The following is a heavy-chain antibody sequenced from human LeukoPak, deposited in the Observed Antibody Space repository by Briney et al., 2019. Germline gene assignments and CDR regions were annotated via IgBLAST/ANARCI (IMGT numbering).Heavy chain of an antibody. CDR1: GLTFSSYG. D-gene: IGHD3-10*02. CDR3: AELGITMIGGV. J-gene: IGHJ6*04. Sequence: GGSLRLSCAASGLTFSSYGMHWVRQAPGKGLEWVAVISYDGSNKYYADSVKGRFTISRDNAKNSLYLQMNSLRAEDTAVYYCAELGITMIGGVWGKGTTVTISS. CDR2: ISYDGSNK. V-gene: IGHV3-30*18.